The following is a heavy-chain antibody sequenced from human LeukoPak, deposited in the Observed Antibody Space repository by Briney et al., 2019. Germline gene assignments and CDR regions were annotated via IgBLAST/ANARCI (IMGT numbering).Heavy chain of an antibody. CDR3: ARDHPQYSSAWYRWFDP. V-gene: IGHV4-59*01. Sequence: SETLSLTCTVSGGSINGYSWSWIRQRPGKGLEYIGYIYYSGSANYNPSLKSRVTMSVDTSKNQFSLKVTSVTAADTAVYYCARDHPQYSSAWYRWFDPWGQGTLVTVSS. D-gene: IGHD6-19*01. CDR1: GGSINGYS. J-gene: IGHJ5*02. CDR2: IYYSGSA.